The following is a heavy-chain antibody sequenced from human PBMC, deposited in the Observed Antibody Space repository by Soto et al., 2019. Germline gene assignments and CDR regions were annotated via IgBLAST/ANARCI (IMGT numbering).Heavy chain of an antibody. Sequence: QVQLQESGPGLVKPSQTLSLTCTVSGGSISSGGYHWSWIRQHPGKGLEWIGYIYYSGSTYYNPSLKSRVTISVDTSKNQFSLKLSSVTAADTAVYYCARDCTVVTGGGMDVWGQGTTVTVSS. CDR2: IYYSGST. CDR3: ARDCTVVTGGGMDV. V-gene: IGHV4-31*03. CDR1: GGSISSGGYH. D-gene: IGHD2-15*01. J-gene: IGHJ6*02.